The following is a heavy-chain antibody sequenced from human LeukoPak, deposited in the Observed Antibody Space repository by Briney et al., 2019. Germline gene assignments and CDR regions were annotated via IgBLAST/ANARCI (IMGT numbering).Heavy chain of an antibody. CDR3: ARQYYYHTSGYDAFDI. D-gene: IGHD3-22*01. V-gene: IGHV3-20*04. CDR2: IYGNGRST. Sequence: PGGSLRLSCAASGFTFDDYDLNWVRQAPGKGPEWVSGIYGNGRSTGYADSVKGRFTISRDNAKNSLYLQMNSLRAADTAVYYCARQYYYHTSGYDAFDIWGQGTMVTVSS. CDR1: GFTFDDYD. J-gene: IGHJ3*02.